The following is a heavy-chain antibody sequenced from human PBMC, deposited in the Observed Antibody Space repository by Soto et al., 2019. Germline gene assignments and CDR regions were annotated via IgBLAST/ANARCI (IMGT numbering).Heavy chain of an antibody. CDR1: GFTFSSYD. J-gene: IGHJ4*02. Sequence: SLRLSCAASGFTFSSYDMSWVRQAPGKGLEWVSAIRSSGGSTYYTDSVKGRFTISRDNSRNTLYLQMNSLRAEDTAVYFCASRPYCSGGSCFDYWGLGTLVTVSS. CDR2: IRSSGGST. D-gene: IGHD2-15*01. V-gene: IGHV3-23*01. CDR3: ASRPYCSGGSCFDY.